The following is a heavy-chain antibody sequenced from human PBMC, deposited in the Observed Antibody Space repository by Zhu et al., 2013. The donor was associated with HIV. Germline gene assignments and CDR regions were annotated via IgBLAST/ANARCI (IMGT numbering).Heavy chain of an antibody. Sequence: QVQLVQSGAEVKKPGSSVKVSCKASGGTFSSYAISWVRQAPGQGLEWMGGIIPIFGTANYAQKFQGRVTITADESTSTAYMELSSLRSEDTAVYYCARDRHDYYDSSGYYDAFDIWGQGTMVTVSS. J-gene: IGHJ3*02. CDR3: ARDRHDYYDSSGYYDAFDI. CDR2: IIPIFGTA. D-gene: IGHD3-22*01. CDR1: GGTFSSYA. V-gene: IGHV1-69*01.